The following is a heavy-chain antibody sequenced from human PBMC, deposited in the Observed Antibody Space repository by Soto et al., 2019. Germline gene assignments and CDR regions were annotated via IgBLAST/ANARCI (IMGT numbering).Heavy chain of an antibody. Sequence: GGSLRLSCAASGFTFNNYGMHWVRQAPGKGLEWVAIIWYDGSNQNYADSVKGRFTLSRDYSKNTLYLQMNSLRAEDTAVYYCARDHVLAAMAYYFDNWGQGTLVPISS. CDR3: ARDHVLAAMAYYFDN. V-gene: IGHV3-33*01. D-gene: IGHD5-18*01. CDR2: IWYDGSNQ. CDR1: GFTFNNYG. J-gene: IGHJ4*02.